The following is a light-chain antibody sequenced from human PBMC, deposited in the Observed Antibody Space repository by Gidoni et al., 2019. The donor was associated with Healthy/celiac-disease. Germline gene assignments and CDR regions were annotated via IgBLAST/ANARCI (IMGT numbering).Light chain of an antibody. CDR3: QQSVRSLT. CDR2: DAS. J-gene: IGKJ4*01. V-gene: IGKV1-33*01. CDR1: QDISNY. Sequence: DIQMTQSPSSLSASVGDRVTITCQASQDISNYLNWYQQKPGKAPKLLIYDASNLETGVPSRFSGSGSGTDFTFTISSLQPEDIATYYCQQSVRSLTFGGGTKVEIK.